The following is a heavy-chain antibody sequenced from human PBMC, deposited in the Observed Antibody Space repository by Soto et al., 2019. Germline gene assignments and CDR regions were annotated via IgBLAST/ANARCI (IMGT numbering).Heavy chain of an antibody. V-gene: IGHV4-39*01. CDR2: IYYSGST. D-gene: IGHD3-9*01. CDR3: ARGDYYILTGYYNVIY. J-gene: IGHJ4*02. Sequence: QLQLQESGPGLVKPSETLSLTCTVSGGSISSSSYYWGWIRQPPGKGLEWIGSIYYSGSTYYNPSHKSRVTKSVDTSKYQFSLKLSSVTAADTAVYYCARGDYYILTGYYNVIYWGQGTLVTVSS. CDR1: GGSISSSSYY.